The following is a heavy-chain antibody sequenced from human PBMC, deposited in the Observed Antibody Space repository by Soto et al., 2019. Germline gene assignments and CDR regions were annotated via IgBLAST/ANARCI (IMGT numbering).Heavy chain of an antibody. CDR1: GGSIRSGDYY. V-gene: IGHV4-30-4*01. CDR2: IDYSGNT. CDR3: ASERDRSLLFYDYYGMDV. Sequence: QVQLQESGPGLVKPSQTLSLTCTVSGGSIRSGDYYWNWIRQPPGKGLEWIGYIDYSGNTYYNPSPKSRVTLSVYTPKNQSSLKLSSVTAADTAVSYCASERDRSLLFYDYYGMDVWGHGTTVTVSS. J-gene: IGHJ6*02. D-gene: IGHD1-26*01.